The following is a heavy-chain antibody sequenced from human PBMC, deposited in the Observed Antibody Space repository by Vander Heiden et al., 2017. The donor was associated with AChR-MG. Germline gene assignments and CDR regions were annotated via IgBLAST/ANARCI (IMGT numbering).Heavy chain of an antibody. CDR1: GYAFTFHH. CDR2: IFPSGGST. Sequence: QVQLVQSGAEVKKPGTSVSISCTTSGYAFTFHHLHWVRQAPGQGLEWIGIIFPSGGSTTDAQKFQGRVTITRDTSMRTVYLELSSLTSEDTALYYCARGMRKDLWSRYDCESWGQGTLVTVSS. J-gene: IGHJ4*02. D-gene: IGHD2-8*01. CDR3: ARGMRKDLWSRYDCES. V-gene: IGHV1-46*03.